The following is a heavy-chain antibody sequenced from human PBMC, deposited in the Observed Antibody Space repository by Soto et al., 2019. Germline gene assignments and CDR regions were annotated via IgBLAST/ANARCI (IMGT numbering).Heavy chain of an antibody. CDR2: IWYDGSNK. V-gene: IGHV3-33*01. CDR1: GFTFSSYG. J-gene: IGHJ4*02. D-gene: IGHD2-15*01. Sequence: QVQLVDSGGGVVQPGRSLRLSCAASGFTFSSYGMHWVRQAPGKGLEWVAVIWYDGSNKYYADSVKGRFTISRDNSKNTLNLQMNSLRAEDTAVYYCARDGARLRIPVYWGQGTLVTVSS. CDR3: ARDGARLRIPVY.